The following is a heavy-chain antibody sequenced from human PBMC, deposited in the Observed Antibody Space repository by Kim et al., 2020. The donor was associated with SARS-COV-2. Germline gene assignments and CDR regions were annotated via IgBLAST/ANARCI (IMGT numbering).Heavy chain of an antibody. J-gene: IGHJ3*02. D-gene: IGHD3-3*01. Sequence: SETLSLTCTVSGGSISSSSYYWGWIRQPPGKGLEWIGSIYYSRSTYYNPSLKSRVTISVDTSKNQFSLKLSSVTAADTAVYYCARRGYNYDAFDIWGQGTMVTVSS. CDR1: GGSISSSSYY. CDR2: IYYSRST. CDR3: ARRGYNYDAFDI. V-gene: IGHV4-39*07.